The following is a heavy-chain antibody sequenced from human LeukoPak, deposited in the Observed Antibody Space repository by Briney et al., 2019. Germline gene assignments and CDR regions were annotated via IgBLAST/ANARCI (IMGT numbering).Heavy chain of an antibody. J-gene: IGHJ6*02. CDR1: GYTFTSYG. CDR2: ISAYNGNT. V-gene: IGHV1-18*01. Sequence: ASVKVSCKASGYTFTSYGISWVRQAPGQGLEWMGWISAYNGNTNYAQKPQGRVTMTTDTSTSTAYMELRSLRSDDTAVYYCARARIQLWLPDYGMDVWGQGTTVTVSS. CDR3: ARARIQLWLPDYGMDV. D-gene: IGHD5-18*01.